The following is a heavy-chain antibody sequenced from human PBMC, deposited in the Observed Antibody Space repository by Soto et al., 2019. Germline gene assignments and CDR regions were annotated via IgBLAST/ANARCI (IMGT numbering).Heavy chain of an antibody. J-gene: IGHJ4*02. V-gene: IGHV4-59*01. CDR3: AHYYYDSSGYSDY. CDR2: IYYSGST. Sequence: SETLSLTCTVSGGSISSYYWSWIRQPPGKGLEWIGYIYYSGSTNYNPSLKSRVTISVDTSKNQFSLKLSSVTAADTAVYYCAHYYYDSSGYSDYWGQGTLVTVSS. D-gene: IGHD3-22*01. CDR1: GGSISSYY.